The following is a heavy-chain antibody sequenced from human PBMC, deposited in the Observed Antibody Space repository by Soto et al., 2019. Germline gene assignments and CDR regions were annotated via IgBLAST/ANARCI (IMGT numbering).Heavy chain of an antibody. Sequence: ASVKVSCKASVGTFSSYAISWVRQAPGQGLEWMGWMNPKSGTTGYAQKFQGRVTMTRDTSISTAYMEVSSLRSEDTAVYYCARGAAFDTWGQGTVVTVSS. CDR1: VGTFSSYA. CDR2: MNPKSGTT. V-gene: IGHV1-8*02. J-gene: IGHJ3*02. CDR3: ARGAAFDT.